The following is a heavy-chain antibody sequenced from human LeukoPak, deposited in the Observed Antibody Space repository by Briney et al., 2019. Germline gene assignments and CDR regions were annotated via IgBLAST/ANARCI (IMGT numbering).Heavy chain of an antibody. Sequence: SETLSLTCTVSGGSISSGGYYWSWIRQPPGKGLEWIGYISYSGSTNYNPSLKSRVTISVDTSKNQFSLKLSSVTAADTAVYYCARDRDQVGYFDLWGRGTLVTVSS. D-gene: IGHD1-26*01. CDR1: GGSISSGGYY. V-gene: IGHV4-61*08. CDR2: ISYSGST. J-gene: IGHJ2*01. CDR3: ARDRDQVGYFDL.